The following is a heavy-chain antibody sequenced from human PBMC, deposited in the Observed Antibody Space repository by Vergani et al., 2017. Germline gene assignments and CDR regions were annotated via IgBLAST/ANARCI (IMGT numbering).Heavy chain of an antibody. Sequence: VQLLESGGGLVQPGGSLRLSCAASGFTFSSYAMSWIRQAPGKGLEWVSYISSSSSYTNYADSVKGRFTISRDNAKNSLYLQMNSLRAEDTAVYYCARGGWYVDYWGQGTLVTVSS. V-gene: IGHV3-11*03. CDR2: ISSSSSYT. CDR1: GFTFSSYA. D-gene: IGHD6-19*01. J-gene: IGHJ4*02. CDR3: ARGGWYVDY.